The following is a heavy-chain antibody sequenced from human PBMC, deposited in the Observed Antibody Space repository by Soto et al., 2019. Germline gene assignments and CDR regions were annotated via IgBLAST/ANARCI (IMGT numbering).Heavy chain of an antibody. CDR2: ISGSGGST. CDR3: AKDSSRGYFWSGYPRPGGKFDP. Sequence: GGSLRLSCAASGFTFSSYALTWVRQAPGKGLEWVSAISGSGGSTYYADSVKGRFTISRDNSKNTLYLQMNSLRAEDTAVYYCAKDSSRGYFWSGYPRPGGKFDPWGQGTLVTVSS. D-gene: IGHD3-3*01. CDR1: GFTFSSYA. V-gene: IGHV3-23*01. J-gene: IGHJ5*02.